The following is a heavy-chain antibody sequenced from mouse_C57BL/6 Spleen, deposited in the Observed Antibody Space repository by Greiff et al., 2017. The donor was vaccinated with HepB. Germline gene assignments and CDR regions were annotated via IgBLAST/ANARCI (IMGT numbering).Heavy chain of an antibody. J-gene: IGHJ2*01. D-gene: IGHD1-1*01. V-gene: IGHV5-4*03. CDR2: ISDGGSYT. CDR3: ARGAYGSSSHCDY. Sequence: EVMLVESGGGLVKPGGSLKLSCAASGFTFSSYAMSWVRQTPEKRLEWVATISDGGSYTYYPDNVKGRFTISRDNAKNNLYLQMSHLKSEDTAMYYCARGAYGSSSHCDYWGQGTTLTVSS. CDR1: GFTFSSYA.